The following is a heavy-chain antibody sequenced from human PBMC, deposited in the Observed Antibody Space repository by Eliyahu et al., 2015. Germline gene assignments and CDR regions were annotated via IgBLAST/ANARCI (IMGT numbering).Heavy chain of an antibody. D-gene: IGHD1-26*01. Sequence: QVQLQESGSGLEKPSQTLSLTCAVSGGSMSSGGHSWSWVRQSPEKGLEWIGYVYHTGGTYYSPPLKSRVTISVDMSKNQFSLSLRSVTAADTAVYYCXRDVGNGRNWFDTWGQGTLVTVSS. J-gene: IGHJ5*02. V-gene: IGHV4-30-2*06. CDR2: VYHTGGT. CDR3: XRDVGNGRNWFDT. CDR1: GGSMSSGGHS.